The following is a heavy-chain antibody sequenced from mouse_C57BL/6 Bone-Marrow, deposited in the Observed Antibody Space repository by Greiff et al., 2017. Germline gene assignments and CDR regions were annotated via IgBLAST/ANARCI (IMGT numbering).Heavy chain of an antibody. D-gene: IGHD1-1*01. CDR1: GYTFTSYW. Sequence: QVQLQQPGAELVKPGASVKLSCKASGYTFTSYWMHWVKQRPGQGLEWIGMIPPNSGSTNYNEKFKSKATLTVDKSSSTAYMPLRSLTSEYSAVYYCARPLYGSISGRYFDVWGTGTTVTVSS. V-gene: IGHV1-64*01. CDR2: IPPNSGST. J-gene: IGHJ1*03. CDR3: ARPLYGSISGRYFDV.